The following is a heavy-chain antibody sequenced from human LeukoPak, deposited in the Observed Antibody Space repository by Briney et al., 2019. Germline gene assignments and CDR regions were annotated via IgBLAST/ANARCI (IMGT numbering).Heavy chain of an antibody. D-gene: IGHD3-3*01. J-gene: IGHJ4*02. Sequence: ASVKVSCKASGYTLTGYYMHWVRQAPGQGLDWMGWINPNSGGTNYAQKFQGRVTMTRDTSISTAYMELSRLGSDDTAVYYCARDGASAYLADYWGQGTLVTVSS. V-gene: IGHV1-2*02. CDR1: GYTLTGYY. CDR2: INPNSGGT. CDR3: ARDGASAYLADY.